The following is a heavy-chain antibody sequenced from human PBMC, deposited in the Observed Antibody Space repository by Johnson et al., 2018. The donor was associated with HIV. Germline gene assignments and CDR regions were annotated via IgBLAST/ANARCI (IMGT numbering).Heavy chain of an antibody. CDR2: IYSGGST. J-gene: IGHJ3*02. CDR3: ARSVHDYSDYLWGRDAFDI. D-gene: IGHD4-11*01. CDR1: GFTVSSNY. V-gene: IGHV3-66*02. Sequence: VQLVESGGGLVQPGGSLRLSCAASGFTVSSNYMSWVRQAPGKGLEWVSVIYSGGSTYYADSVKGRFTISRDNSKNTLYLQMNSLRAEDTAVYSCARSVHDYSDYLWGRDAFDIWGRVTMVIVSS.